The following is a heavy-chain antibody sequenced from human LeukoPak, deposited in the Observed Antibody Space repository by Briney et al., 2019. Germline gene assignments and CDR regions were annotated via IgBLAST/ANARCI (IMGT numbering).Heavy chain of an antibody. Sequence: SETLSLTCTVSGYSISSGSYYWGWIRQPPGKGLEWLGSIYYSGSTYHNPSLKSRATISVDTSKNQFSLKLTSVTAADTAVYYCARHAAGSGWYPVDYWGQGTLVTVSS. CDR2: IYYSGST. CDR3: ARHAAGSGWYPVDY. J-gene: IGHJ4*02. D-gene: IGHD6-19*01. CDR1: GYSISSGSYY. V-gene: IGHV4-39*01.